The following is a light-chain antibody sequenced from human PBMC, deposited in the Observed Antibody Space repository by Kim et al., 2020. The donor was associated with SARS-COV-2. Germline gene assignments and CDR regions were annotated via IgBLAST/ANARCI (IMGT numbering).Light chain of an antibody. CDR3: SAWDSSLSAWV. Sequence: QTATLPCTGNSNNVGNQGAAWLQQHQGHPPKLLSYRNNNRPAGISERFSASRSRNTASLTIIGLQVEDEADYYCSAWDSSLSAWVFGGGTQLTVL. CDR2: RNN. V-gene: IGLV10-54*04. CDR1: SNNVGNQG. J-gene: IGLJ3*02.